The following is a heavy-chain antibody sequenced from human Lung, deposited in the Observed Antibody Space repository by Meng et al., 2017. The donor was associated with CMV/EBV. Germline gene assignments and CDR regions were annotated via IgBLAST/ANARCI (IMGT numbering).Heavy chain of an antibody. CDR3: ARGELLWDY. Sequence: QAQVQEPGPGLVKSSQTLAHTCTASGVSISSGEYCWSWIWQPPGKGLEWIGNMDYRVSTFDTPSLKSRVTISVDTSKNQFSLKLSSVTAADTAVYFGARGELLWDYWGQGTLVTVSS. CDR1: GVSISSGEYC. D-gene: IGHD2-2*01. CDR2: MDYRVST. J-gene: IGHJ4*02. V-gene: IGHV4-30-4*01.